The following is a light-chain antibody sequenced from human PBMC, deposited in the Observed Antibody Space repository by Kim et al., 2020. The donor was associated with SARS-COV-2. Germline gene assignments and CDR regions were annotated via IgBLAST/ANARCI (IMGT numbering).Light chain of an antibody. J-gene: IGLJ2*01. CDR3: QAWDSSTVV. Sequence: VSPGQTASITCSGNKLGDKYVCWYQQKPGQSPVLVIYQDKKRPSGIPERFSGSNSGNTATLTISGTQAMDEADYYCQAWDSSTVVFGGGTQLTVL. CDR2: QDK. CDR1: KLGDKY. V-gene: IGLV3-1*01.